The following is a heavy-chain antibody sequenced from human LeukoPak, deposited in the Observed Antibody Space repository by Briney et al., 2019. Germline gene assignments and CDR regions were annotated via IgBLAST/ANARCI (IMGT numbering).Heavy chain of an antibody. J-gene: IGHJ6*03. CDR1: GGTFSSYA. Sequence: GASVKVSCKASGGTFSSYAISWVRQAPGQGLEWMGGIIPIFGTANYAQKFQGRVTITADESTSTAYMELSSLRSEDTAVYYCARSGYWNSGRPYYMDVWGKGTTVTVSS. D-gene: IGHD1-7*01. V-gene: IGHV1-69*13. CDR2: IIPIFGTA. CDR3: ARSGYWNSGRPYYMDV.